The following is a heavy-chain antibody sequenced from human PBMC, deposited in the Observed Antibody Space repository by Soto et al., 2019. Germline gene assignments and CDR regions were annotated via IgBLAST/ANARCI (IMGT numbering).Heavy chain of an antibody. J-gene: IGHJ4*02. CDR1: GFTFSTYA. V-gene: IGHV3-23*01. Sequence: EVQLLESGGGLVQPGGSLRLSCVASGFTFSTYAMSWVRQAPGKGLEWVSSSIGSGGSTYYTDSVRGRFTISRVNSKNTLYLQMNSLRAEDTAVYYCARDLTRGCNYGYEFDYWGQGTLVTVSS. D-gene: IGHD5-18*01. CDR3: ARDLTRGCNYGYEFDY. CDR2: SIGSGGST.